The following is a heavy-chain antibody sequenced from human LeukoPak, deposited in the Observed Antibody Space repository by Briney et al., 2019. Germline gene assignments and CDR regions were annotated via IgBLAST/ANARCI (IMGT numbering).Heavy chain of an antibody. CDR3: ARQEDSGYASVL. V-gene: IGHV5-51*01. Sequence: GESLKISCKVSGYSFTTYWIGWVRQMPGKGLGWMGIIYPGNSDTRYSPSFQGQVTISADKSISTAYLQWSSLKASDTAMYYCARQEDSGYASVLWGQGTLVTVSS. D-gene: IGHD5-12*01. CDR2: IYPGNSDT. J-gene: IGHJ4*02. CDR1: GYSFTTYW.